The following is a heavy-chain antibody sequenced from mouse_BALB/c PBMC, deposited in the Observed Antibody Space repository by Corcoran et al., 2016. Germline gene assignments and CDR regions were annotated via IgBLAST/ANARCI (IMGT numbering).Heavy chain of an antibody. CDR3: AREPRAMDY. CDR2: INTYTGEP. Sequence: QIQLVQSGPELKKPGETVKISCKASGYTFTKYGMNWVKQAPGKGLKWMGWINTYTGEPTYADDFKGRFAFSLETSASTAYLQIHNLKNEDTATYFCAREPRAMDYWRQGTSVTVSS. CDR1: GYTFTKYG. J-gene: IGHJ4*01. V-gene: IGHV9-3-1*01.